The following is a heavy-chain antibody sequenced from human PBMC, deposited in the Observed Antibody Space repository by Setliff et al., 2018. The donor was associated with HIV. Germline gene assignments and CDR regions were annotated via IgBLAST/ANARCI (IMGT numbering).Heavy chain of an antibody. CDR1: GFSYSGYW. CDR3: ARLDFFDSSTYPPYDS. Sequence: PGGSLRLSCAASGFSYSGYWMTGVRQTSGKGLEWVATIKPDASERSYFDSVKGRFTISRANAKNARFLQMTSLRAEDTAMYYCARLDFFDSSTYPPYDSWGQGTLVTVSS. V-gene: IGHV3-7*01. CDR2: IKPDASER. J-gene: IGHJ4*02. D-gene: IGHD3-22*01.